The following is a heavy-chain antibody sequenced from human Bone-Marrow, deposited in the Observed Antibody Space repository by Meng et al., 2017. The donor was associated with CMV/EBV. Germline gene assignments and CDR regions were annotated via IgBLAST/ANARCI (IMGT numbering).Heavy chain of an antibody. CDR2: IYYSGST. V-gene: IGHV4-59*01. Sequence: GSLRLSCTVSGGSISSYYWSWIRQPPGKGLEWIGYIYYSGSTNYNPSLKSRVTISVDTSKNQFSLKLSSVTAADTAVYYCARKSSSSLILDAFDIWGQGTMVTVSS. CDR1: GGSISSYY. D-gene: IGHD6-6*01. CDR3: ARKSSSSLILDAFDI. J-gene: IGHJ3*02.